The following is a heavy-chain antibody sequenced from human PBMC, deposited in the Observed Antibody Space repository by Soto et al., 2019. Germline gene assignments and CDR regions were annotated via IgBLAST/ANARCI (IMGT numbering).Heavy chain of an antibody. CDR3: ARGGYFDSSNYLAY. Sequence: ASVKVSCKASGYTFTSYGINWVRQAPGRGLEWMGWINPGNGNTKYSQQFQGRVIIDRDTSASTAYMELSSLRSEDTAVHYCARGGYFDSSNYLAYWGLGTLVTV. CDR2: INPGNGNT. D-gene: IGHD3-22*01. J-gene: IGHJ4*02. V-gene: IGHV1-3*01. CDR1: GYTFTSYG.